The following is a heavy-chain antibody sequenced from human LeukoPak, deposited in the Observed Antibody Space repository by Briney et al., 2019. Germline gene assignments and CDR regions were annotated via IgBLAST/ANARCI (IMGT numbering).Heavy chain of an antibody. CDR2: FDPEDGET. V-gene: IGHV1-24*01. J-gene: IGHJ5*02. Sequence: ASVKVSCKASGYTVTELSMHWVRQAPGKGLEWMGGFDPEDGETIYAQKFQGRVTMTEDTSTDTAYMELNSLTSEDTAVYYCASGLEWADWFDPWGQGTLVTVSS. CDR1: GYTVTELS. CDR3: ASGLEWADWFDP. D-gene: IGHD3-3*01.